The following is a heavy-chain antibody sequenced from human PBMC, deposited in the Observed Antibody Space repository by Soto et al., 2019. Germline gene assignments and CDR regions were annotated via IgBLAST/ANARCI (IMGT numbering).Heavy chain of an antibody. J-gene: IGHJ5*02. Sequence: SETLSLTCSASGGSITSSSHCWGWVRQPPGKGLEWIGTIYFTGNTYYTPSLKSRLTMSIDTSKNEFSLRLNSVTAADTAVYYCAGQTFTIAAASYGRSNWFDPWGPGTLVTVSS. CDR1: GGSITSSSHC. CDR2: IYFTGNT. V-gene: IGHV4-39*01. CDR3: AGQTFTIAAASYGRSNWFDP. D-gene: IGHD6-25*01.